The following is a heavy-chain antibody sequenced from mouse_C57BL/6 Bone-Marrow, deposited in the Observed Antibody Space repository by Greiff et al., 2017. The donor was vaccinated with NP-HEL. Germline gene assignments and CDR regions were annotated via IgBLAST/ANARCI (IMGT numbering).Heavy chain of an antibody. CDR3: TPHYYGSPALGY. J-gene: IGHJ2*01. CDR2: IDPENGDT. Sequence: EVQLQQSGAELVRPGASVKLSCTASGFNIKDDYMHWVKQRPEQGLEWIGWIDPENGDTEYASKFQGKATITADTSSNTAYLQLSSLTSEDTAVYYCTPHYYGSPALGYWGQGTTLTVSS. CDR1: GFNIKDDY. V-gene: IGHV14-4*01. D-gene: IGHD1-1*01.